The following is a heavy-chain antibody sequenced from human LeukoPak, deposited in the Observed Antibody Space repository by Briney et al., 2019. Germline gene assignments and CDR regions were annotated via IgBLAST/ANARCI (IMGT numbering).Heavy chain of an antibody. CDR3: ARHLMWNHGAFDI. Sequence: SETLSLTCTVSGGSISSYYWSWIRQPPGKGLEWIGYIYYSGSTNYNPSLKSRVTISVDTSKNQFSLKLSSVTAADTAVYYCARHLMWNHGAFDIWGQGTMVTVSS. D-gene: IGHD1-1*01. CDR2: IYYSGST. V-gene: IGHV4-59*08. CDR1: GGSISSYY. J-gene: IGHJ3*02.